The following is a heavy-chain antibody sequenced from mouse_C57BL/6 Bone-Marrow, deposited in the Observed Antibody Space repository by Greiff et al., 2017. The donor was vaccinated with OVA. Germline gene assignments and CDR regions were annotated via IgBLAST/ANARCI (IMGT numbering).Heavy chain of an antibody. CDR3: TRNDGYYHYYAMDY. CDR1: GFTFSSYA. J-gene: IGHJ4*01. Sequence: EVQVVESGEGLVKPGGSLKLSCAASGFTFSSYAMSWVRQTPEKRLEWVAYISSGGDYIYYADTVKGRFTISRDNARNTLYLQMSSLKSEDTAMYYCTRNDGYYHYYAMDYWGQGTSVTVSS. CDR2: ISSGGDYI. D-gene: IGHD2-3*01. V-gene: IGHV5-9-1*02.